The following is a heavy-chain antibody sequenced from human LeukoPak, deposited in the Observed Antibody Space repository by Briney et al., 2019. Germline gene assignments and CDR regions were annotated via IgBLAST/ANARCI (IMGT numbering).Heavy chain of an antibody. CDR2: INWNGGST. CDR1: GFTFDDYG. J-gene: IGHJ5*02. D-gene: IGHD2-15*01. V-gene: IGHV3-20*04. Sequence: GGSLRLSCAASGFTFDDYGMSWVRQAPGKGLEWVSGINWNGGSTGYADSVKGRFTISRDNAKNSLYLQVNSLRAEDTALYYCARDWCSGGSCYSGNWFDPWGQGTLVTVSS. CDR3: ARDWCSGGSCYSGNWFDP.